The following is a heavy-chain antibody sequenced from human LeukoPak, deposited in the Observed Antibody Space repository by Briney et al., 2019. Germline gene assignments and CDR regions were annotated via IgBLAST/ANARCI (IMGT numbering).Heavy chain of an antibody. CDR1: GGSISSSNW. D-gene: IGHD3-22*01. V-gene: IGHV4-4*02. J-gene: IGHJ4*02. Sequence: SGTLSLTCAVSGGSISSSNWWSWVRQHPGKGLEWIGYIYYSGSTYYNPSLKSRVTISVDTSKNQFSLKLSSVTAADTAVYYCASLRDYYDSGGYTYYFDYWGQGTLVTVSS. CDR3: ASLRDYYDSGGYTYYFDY. CDR2: IYYSGST.